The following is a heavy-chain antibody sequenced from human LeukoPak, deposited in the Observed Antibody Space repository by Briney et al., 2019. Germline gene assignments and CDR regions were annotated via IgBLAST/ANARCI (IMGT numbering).Heavy chain of an antibody. CDR1: GYSFTSYW. Sequence: GESLKISCKGSGYSFTSYWIGWVRQMPGKGLEWMGIIYPGDSDTRYSPSFQGQVTISADKSISTAYLQWSSLKASDTAMYYCARRSIAARPGYNWFDPWGQGTLVTASS. CDR3: ARRSIAARPGYNWFDP. CDR2: IYPGDSDT. V-gene: IGHV5-51*01. D-gene: IGHD6-6*01. J-gene: IGHJ5*02.